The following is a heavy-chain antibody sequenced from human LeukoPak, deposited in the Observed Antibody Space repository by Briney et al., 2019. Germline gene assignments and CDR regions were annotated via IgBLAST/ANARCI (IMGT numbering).Heavy chain of an antibody. J-gene: IGHJ4*02. CDR3: ARDLGQYYFDY. V-gene: IGHV3-30*04. CDR2: ISYDGSNK. CDR1: GFTFSSYA. D-gene: IGHD4-11*01. Sequence: PGGSLRLSWAASGFTFSSYAMHWVRQAPDKGLEWVAVISYDGSNKYYADSVKGRFTISRDNSKNTLYLQMNSLRAEDTAVYYCARDLGQYYFDYWGQGTLVTVSS.